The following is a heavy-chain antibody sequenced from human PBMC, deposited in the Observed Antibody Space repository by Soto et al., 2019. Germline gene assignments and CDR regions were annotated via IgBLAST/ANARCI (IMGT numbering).Heavy chain of an antibody. CDR2: ISAYNGNT. Sequence: ASVKVSCKASGYTFTSYGISWVRQAPGQGLEWMGWISAYNGNTNYAQKLQGRVTMTTDTSTSTAYMELRSLRSDDTAVYYCARVVGIFGVVSNCIDPWGQGTLVTVSS. V-gene: IGHV1-18*01. J-gene: IGHJ5*02. CDR1: GYTFTSYG. D-gene: IGHD3-3*01. CDR3: ARVVGIFGVVSNCIDP.